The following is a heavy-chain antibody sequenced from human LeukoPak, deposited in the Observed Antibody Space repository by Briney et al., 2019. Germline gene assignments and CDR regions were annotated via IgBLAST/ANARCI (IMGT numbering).Heavy chain of an antibody. Sequence: GGSLRLSCAASGFTFSSYAMSWVRQAPGKGLEWVSAISGSGGSTYYADSVKGRFTISRDNSKNTLYLQMNSLRAEDTAVYYCAKGGSSSWYCNEDAFDIWGQGTMVTVSS. J-gene: IGHJ3*02. CDR3: AKGGSSSWYCNEDAFDI. CDR2: ISGSGGST. D-gene: IGHD6-13*01. V-gene: IGHV3-23*01. CDR1: GFTFSSYA.